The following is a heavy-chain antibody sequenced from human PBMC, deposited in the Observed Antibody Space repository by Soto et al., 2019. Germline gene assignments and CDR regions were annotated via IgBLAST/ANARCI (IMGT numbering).Heavy chain of an antibody. CDR1: GFTFNNYY. CDR2: IRQDGGDK. CDR3: AGERGGPTTSAFDI. Sequence: PXXSLRLACAASGFTFNNYYMPWVPQAPGKGLEWVANIRQDGGDKYYVGSVKGRFTISRDNAKKSLYLQMNSLRDDDTAVYYCAGERGGPTTSAFDIWGQGTMVTVSS. D-gene: IGHD1-26*01. V-gene: IGHV3-7*04. J-gene: IGHJ3*02.